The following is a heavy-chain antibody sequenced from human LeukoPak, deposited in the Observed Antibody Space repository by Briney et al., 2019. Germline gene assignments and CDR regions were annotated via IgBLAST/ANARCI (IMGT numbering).Heavy chain of an antibody. J-gene: IGHJ6*02. CDR3: ARGGYYYGSGSYSHYYYYGMDV. CDR2: MNPNSGNT. Sequence: GASVKVSCKASGYTFTSYDINWVRQATGQGPEWMGWMNPNSGNTGYAQKFQGRVTMTRNTSISTAYMELSSLRSEDTAVYYCARGGYYYGSGSYSHYYYYGMDVWGQGTTVTVSS. V-gene: IGHV1-8*01. CDR1: GYTFTSYD. D-gene: IGHD3-10*01.